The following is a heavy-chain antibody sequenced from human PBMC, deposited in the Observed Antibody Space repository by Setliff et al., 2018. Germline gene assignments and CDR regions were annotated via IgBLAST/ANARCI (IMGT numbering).Heavy chain of an antibody. CDR2: INNYSFKT. V-gene: IGHV1-18*01. CDR3: ARINFYVSSGYYYAPDY. Sequence: RASVKVSCKASGYTFTNYSINWVRQAPGQGLEWMGWINNYSFKTNYPQKFLGRVTVTTDTSTGTAYMELGSLTSDDTAIYYCARINFYVSSGYYYAPDYWGPGTLVTVSS. CDR1: GYTFTNYS. D-gene: IGHD3-22*01. J-gene: IGHJ4*02.